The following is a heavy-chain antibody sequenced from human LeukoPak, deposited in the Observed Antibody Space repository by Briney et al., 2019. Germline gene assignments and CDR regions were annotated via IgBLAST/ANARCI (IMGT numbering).Heavy chain of an antibody. CDR3: ARDWTLNY. CDR2: VSFDGDNK. Sequence: PGGSLRLSCAASGFTFSSYAMHGVRQAPGKGLEWVAVVSFDGDNKYYADSVKDRFTISRDNSQNTLYLQLNSLRAEDTAVYYCARDWTLNYWGQGTLVTVSS. J-gene: IGHJ4*02. CDR1: GFTFSSYA. D-gene: IGHD3/OR15-3a*01. V-gene: IGHV3-30-3*01.